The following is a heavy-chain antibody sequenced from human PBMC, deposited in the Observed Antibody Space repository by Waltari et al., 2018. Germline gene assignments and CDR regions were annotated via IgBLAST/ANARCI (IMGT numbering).Heavy chain of an antibody. Sequence: QEQLQQSGPGLVKPSQTLSLTCAISGDSVSSSSVTWNWLRQSPSRGLEWLGRTYYRSKWSNDYAVSVKSRIIINPDTSKNQFSLQLTSVTPEDTAVYYCARATSLGYWYFDLWGRGTLVTVSS. V-gene: IGHV6-1*01. CDR2: TYYRSKWSN. J-gene: IGHJ2*01. CDR3: ARATSLGYWYFDL. CDR1: GDSVSSSSVT.